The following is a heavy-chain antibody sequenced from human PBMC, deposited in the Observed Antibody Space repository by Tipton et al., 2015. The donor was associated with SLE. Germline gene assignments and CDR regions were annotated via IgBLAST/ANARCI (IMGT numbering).Heavy chain of an antibody. CDR3: ARIGTYYYDSSGYYWTLVDY. J-gene: IGHJ4*02. Sequence: TLSLTCTVFGGSIRGSSFYWGWIRQPPGKGLEWIGSVNSGESTYYTPSLKSRITISVDTSKNQFSLKLSSVTAADTAVYYCARIGTYYYDSSGYYWTLVDYWGQGTLVTVSS. D-gene: IGHD3-22*01. CDR2: VNSGEST. CDR1: GGSIRGSSFY. V-gene: IGHV4-39*07.